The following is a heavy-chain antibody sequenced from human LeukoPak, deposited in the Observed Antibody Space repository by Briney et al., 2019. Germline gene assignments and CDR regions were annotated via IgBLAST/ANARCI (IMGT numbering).Heavy chain of an antibody. Sequence: PSETLSLTCTVSGGSIGSSNYYWVWIRQPPGKGLEWIGCIYYSGSTYYHPSLESRVTISVDTSKNQFSLNLSSVTAADTAVYYCARLDDPGLQQKYYFDYWGQGTLVTVSS. D-gene: IGHD3-3*01. V-gene: IGHV4-39*01. J-gene: IGHJ4*02. CDR2: IYYSGST. CDR1: GGSIGSSNYY. CDR3: ARLDDPGLQQKYYFDY.